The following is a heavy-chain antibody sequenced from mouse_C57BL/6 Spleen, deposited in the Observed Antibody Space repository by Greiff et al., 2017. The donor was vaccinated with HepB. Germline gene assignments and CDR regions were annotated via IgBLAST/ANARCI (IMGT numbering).Heavy chain of an antibody. CDR3: ARRGDSSGYGAY. CDR1: GYTFTSYW. Sequence: VQLQQPGAELVKPGASVKLSCKASGYTFTSYWMQWVKQRPGQGLEWIGEIDPSDSYTNYNQKFKGKATLTVDTSSSTAYMQLSSLTSEDSAVYYCARRGDSSGYGAYWGQGTLVTVSA. J-gene: IGHJ3*01. CDR2: IDPSDSYT. D-gene: IGHD3-2*02. V-gene: IGHV1-50*01.